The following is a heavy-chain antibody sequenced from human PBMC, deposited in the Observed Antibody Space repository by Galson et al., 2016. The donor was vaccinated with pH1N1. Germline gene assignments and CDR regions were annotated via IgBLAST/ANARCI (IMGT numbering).Heavy chain of an antibody. J-gene: IGHJ5*02. D-gene: IGHD4-17*01. CDR3: ARFDYGDYVGWFDP. Sequence: QSGAEVKKPGDSLKISCKASGGTFSSYAISWVRQAPGQGLEWMGGIIPIFGTANYAQKFQGRVTITADESTSTAYMELSSLRSEDTAVYYCARFDYGDYVGWFDPWGQGTLVTVSS. CDR1: GGTFSSYA. V-gene: IGHV1-69*01. CDR2: IIPIFGTA.